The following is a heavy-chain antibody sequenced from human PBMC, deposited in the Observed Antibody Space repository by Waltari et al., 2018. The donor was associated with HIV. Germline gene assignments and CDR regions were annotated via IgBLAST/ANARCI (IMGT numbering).Heavy chain of an antibody. V-gene: IGHV2-70*15. CDR1: GFSLSTSGMC. CDR3: ARDIVVVVAATPVYYYGMDV. Sequence: QVTLRESGPALVKPTQTLTLTCTFSGFSLSTSGMCVSWIRQPPGKALEWLARIDWDDDKYYSTSLKTRLTISKDTSKNQVVLTMTNMDPVDTATYYCARDIVVVVAATPVYYYGMDVWGQGTTVTVSS. D-gene: IGHD2-15*01. CDR2: IDWDDDK. J-gene: IGHJ6*02.